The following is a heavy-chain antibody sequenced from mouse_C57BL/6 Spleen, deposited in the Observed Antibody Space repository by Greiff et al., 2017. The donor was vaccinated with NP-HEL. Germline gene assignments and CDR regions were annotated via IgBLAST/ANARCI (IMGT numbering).Heavy chain of an antibody. V-gene: IGHV1-80*01. J-gene: IGHJ4*01. CDR2: IYPGDGDP. Sequence: QVQLQQSGAELVKPGASVKISCKASGYAFSSYWMNWVQQRPGKGLEWIGQIYPGDGDPNYTGKFKGKATLTADKSSSTAYMQLSSLTSEDSAVYFCARGHYSNLYAMDYWGQGTSVTVSS. CDR1: GYAFSSYW. D-gene: IGHD2-5*01. CDR3: ARGHYSNLYAMDY.